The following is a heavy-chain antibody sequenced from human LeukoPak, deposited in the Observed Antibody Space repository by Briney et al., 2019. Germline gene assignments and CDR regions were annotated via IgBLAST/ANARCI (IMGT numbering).Heavy chain of an antibody. V-gene: IGHV4-39*07. D-gene: IGHD4-23*01. J-gene: IGHJ4*02. CDR3: ARDRLRWPKIDY. CDR1: GGSISSSGYY. Sequence: SETLSLTCTVSGGSISSSGYYWGWIRQPPGKGLEWIGSIYYSVTTYYNPSLKSRVTISVDTSKNQFSLKLSSVTAADTAVYYCARDRLRWPKIDYWGQGTLVTVSS. CDR2: IYYSVTT.